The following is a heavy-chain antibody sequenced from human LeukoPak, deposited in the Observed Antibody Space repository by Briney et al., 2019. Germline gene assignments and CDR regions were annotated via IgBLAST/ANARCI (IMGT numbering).Heavy chain of an antibody. V-gene: IGHV3-74*01. J-gene: IGHJ4*02. Sequence: GGSLRLSCAASGFTFTSYWMHWVRQAPGKGRVWVSRINSDGTSTNYANSMKGRFTISRDNAKNMLYLQMNSLRVDDTAVYYCVRGAPFDYWGQGTLVTVSS. CDR1: GFTFTSYW. CDR3: VRGAPFDY. D-gene: IGHD1-26*01. CDR2: INSDGTST.